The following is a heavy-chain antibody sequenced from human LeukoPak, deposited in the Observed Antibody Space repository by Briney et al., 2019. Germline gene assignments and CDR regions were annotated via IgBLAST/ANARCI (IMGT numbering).Heavy chain of an antibody. Sequence: SETLSLTCTVSGYSISSGFYWAWIRQSPGTGLEWIGSIYYSGSTYYNPSLKSRVTMSVDTSKNQFSLKLSSVTAADTAFYYCAGLYYYDSSGFDPWGQGTLVTVSS. CDR3: AGLYYYDSSGFDP. CDR1: GYSISSGFY. D-gene: IGHD3-22*01. V-gene: IGHV4-38-2*02. CDR2: IYYSGST. J-gene: IGHJ5*02.